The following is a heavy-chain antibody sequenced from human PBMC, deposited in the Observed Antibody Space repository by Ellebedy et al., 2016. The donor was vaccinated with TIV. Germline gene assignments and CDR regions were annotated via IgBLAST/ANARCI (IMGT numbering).Heavy chain of an antibody. CDR3: ARVSHITWYFDL. V-gene: IGHV3-48*04. CDR1: GFTFSNYG. Sequence: GGSLRLSXAASGFTFSNYGMNWVRQAPGKGLEWVSYISNTRSNINYADSVKGRFTISRDNAKNSLYLQMNSLRAEDTAVYYCARVSHITWYFDLWGRGTLVTVSS. J-gene: IGHJ2*01. CDR2: ISNTRSNI.